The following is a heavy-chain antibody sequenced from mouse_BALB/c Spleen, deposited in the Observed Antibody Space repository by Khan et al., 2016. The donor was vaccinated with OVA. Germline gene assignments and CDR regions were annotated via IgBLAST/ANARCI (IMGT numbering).Heavy chain of an antibody. J-gene: IGHJ4*01. CDR3: ARPPYFSYVMDN. V-gene: IGHV9-3-1*01. CDR2: INTYTGEP. CDR1: GHTFTKFG. Sequence: QIQLVQSGPELKRPGETVKISCKASGHTFTKFGMNWVKQAPGKGLKWMGWINTYTGEPTYADDFNGRFAFSLETSANTAYLQINDLTTEDTATDFCARPPYFSYVMDNWGQGTSVTGSS. D-gene: IGHD2-10*01.